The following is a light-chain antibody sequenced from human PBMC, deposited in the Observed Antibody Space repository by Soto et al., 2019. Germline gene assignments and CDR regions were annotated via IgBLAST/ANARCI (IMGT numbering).Light chain of an antibody. Sequence: EIVLTQSPGTLSLSPGERGTLSCRASQSIDSAYLAWFQQTPGQPPRLLIYAASNRATGIPDRFSGGGSGPDFTLTINRLEPEDFAMYFCQQYGDSPFTFGQGTKLEIK. CDR2: AAS. J-gene: IGKJ2*01. V-gene: IGKV3-20*01. CDR3: QQYGDSPFT. CDR1: QSIDSAY.